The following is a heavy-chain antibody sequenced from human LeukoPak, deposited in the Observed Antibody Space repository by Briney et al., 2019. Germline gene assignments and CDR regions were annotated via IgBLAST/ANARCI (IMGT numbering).Heavy chain of an antibody. J-gene: IGHJ4*02. CDR1: GLTFSSYS. V-gene: IGHV3-21*01. CDR3: ARADIDIVVVPAAGGYYFDY. CDR2: ISSSSCYI. Sequence: GGSLRLSCAASGLTFSSYSMNWVRQAPGKGLEWVSSISSSSCYIYYADSVKGRFTISRDNAKNSLYLQMNSLRAEDTAVYYCARADIDIVVVPAAGGYYFDYWGQGTLVTVSS. D-gene: IGHD2-2*01.